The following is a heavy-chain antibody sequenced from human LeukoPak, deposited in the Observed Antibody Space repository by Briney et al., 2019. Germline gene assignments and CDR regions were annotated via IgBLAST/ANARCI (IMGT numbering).Heavy chain of an antibody. CDR1: GGPISSYY. CDR3: ARYSYSSGLYYFDY. D-gene: IGHD6-19*01. V-gene: IGHV4-59*01. CDR2: MYYSGYT. Sequence: SETLSLTCTVSGGPISSYYWSWIRQPTGMGLEWIGYMYYSGYTNYNPSLKSRVTTSVDMSKNQFSLKLSSVTAADTAVYYCARYSYSSGLYYFDYWGQGTTVTVSS. J-gene: IGHJ4*03.